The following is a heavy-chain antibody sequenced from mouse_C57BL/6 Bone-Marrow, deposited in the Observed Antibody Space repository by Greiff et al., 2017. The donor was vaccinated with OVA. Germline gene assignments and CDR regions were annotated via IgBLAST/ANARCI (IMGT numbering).Heavy chain of an antibody. J-gene: IGHJ4*01. Sequence: DVMLVESGGGLVQPGGSLKLSCAASGFTFSDYGMAWVRQAPRKGPEWVAFISNLAYSIYYADTVTGRFTISRETAKNTLYLEMSSLRSEETAMYYCARRRGRDAMDYWGQGTSVTVSS. D-gene: IGHD3-3*01. V-gene: IGHV5-15*04. CDR1: GFTFSDYG. CDR2: ISNLAYSI. CDR3: ARRRGRDAMDY.